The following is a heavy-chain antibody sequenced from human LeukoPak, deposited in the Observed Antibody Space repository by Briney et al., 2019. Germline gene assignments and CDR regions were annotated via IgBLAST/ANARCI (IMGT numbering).Heavy chain of an antibody. CDR2: INPNSDGT. V-gene: IGHV1-2*02. J-gene: IGHJ3*02. D-gene: IGHD2-2*01. Sequence: ASVKVSCKASGYTFTGYYLHWVRQAPGQGLEWMGWINPNSDGTNYAQKFQGSVTMTRDTSISTAYMELSRLRSDDTAVYYCARGYCSSTSCNDAFDIWGQGTMVTVSS. CDR3: ARGYCSSTSCNDAFDI. CDR1: GYTFTGYY.